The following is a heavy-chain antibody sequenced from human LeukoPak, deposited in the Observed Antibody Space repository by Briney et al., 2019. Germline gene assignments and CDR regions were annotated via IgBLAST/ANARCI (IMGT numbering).Heavy chain of an antibody. J-gene: IGHJ3*02. V-gene: IGHV3-23*01. CDR1: GFTFSSSA. D-gene: IGHD2-21*02. Sequence: PGGSLRLSCAASGFTFSSSAMSWVRQAPGKGLEWVSAISGSGGSTYYADSVKGRFTISRDNSKNTLYLQMNSLRAEDTAVYYCAKTFPAYCGGDCYSDAFDIWGQGTMVTVSS. CDR2: ISGSGGST. CDR3: AKTFPAYCGGDCYSDAFDI.